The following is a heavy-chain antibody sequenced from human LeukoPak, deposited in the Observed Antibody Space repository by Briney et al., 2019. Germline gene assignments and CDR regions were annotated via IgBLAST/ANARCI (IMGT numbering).Heavy chain of an antibody. V-gene: IGHV4-61*01. CDR2: IYDSGST. J-gene: IGHJ3*02. D-gene: IGHD1-26*01. CDR1: GGSISSSSYY. CDR3: ARESGTLYAFDI. Sequence: PSETLSLTCTVSGGSISSSSYYWGWIRQPPGKGLEWIGYIYDSGSTNYSPSLKSRVTMSVDTSKNQFSLKLSSVTAADTAVYYCARESGTLYAFDIWGQGTMVTVSS.